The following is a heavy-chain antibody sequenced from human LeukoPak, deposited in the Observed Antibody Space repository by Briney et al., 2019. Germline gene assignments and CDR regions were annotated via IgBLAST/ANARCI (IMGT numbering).Heavy chain of an antibody. CDR1: GFTFDDYA. CDR2: ISWNSGSI. Sequence: GGSLRLSCAASGFTFDDYAMHWVRQAPGKGLEWVSGISWNSGSIGYADSVKGRFTISRDNAKNSLYLQMNSLRAEDTALYYCAKGLRSFWSGYSNXYGMDVWGQGTTVTVSS. J-gene: IGHJ6*02. D-gene: IGHD3-3*01. CDR3: AKGLRSFWSGYSNXYGMDV. V-gene: IGHV3-9*01.